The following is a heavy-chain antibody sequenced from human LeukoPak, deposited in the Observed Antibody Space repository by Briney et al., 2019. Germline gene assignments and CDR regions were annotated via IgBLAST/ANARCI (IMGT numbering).Heavy chain of an antibody. J-gene: IGHJ4*02. V-gene: IGHV4-59*12. CDR3: ARGEFDREVFDY. D-gene: IGHD3-10*01. CDR2: IYYSGST. CDR1: GGSISSYY. Sequence: PSETLSLTCTVSGGSISSYYWSWIRQPPGKGLEWIGSIYYSGSTYYNPSLKSRVTISVDTSKNQFSLKLSSVTAADTAVYYCARGEFDREVFDYWGQGTLVTVSS.